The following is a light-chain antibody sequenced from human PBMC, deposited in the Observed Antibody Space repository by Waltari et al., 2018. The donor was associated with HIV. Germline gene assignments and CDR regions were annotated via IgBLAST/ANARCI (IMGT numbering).Light chain of an antibody. V-gene: IGKV6-21*01. CDR3: QQSSSLPHT. J-gene: IGKJ2*01. CDR2: YAS. Sequence: EIELTQSPDFQSVTPKEKVNITCRASQSIGSSLHWYQQKPDQSPKLLIKYASKSFSWVPSRVSGSGSGTDFTLTIDSLEAGDAATYYCQQSSSLPHTFGQGTKLEIK. CDR1: QSIGSS.